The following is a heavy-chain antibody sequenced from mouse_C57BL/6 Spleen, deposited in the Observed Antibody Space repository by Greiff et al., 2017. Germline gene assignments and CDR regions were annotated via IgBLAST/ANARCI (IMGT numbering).Heavy chain of an antibody. V-gene: IGHV1-26*01. Sequence: VQLQQSGPELVKPGASVKISCKASGYTFTDYYMNWVKQSHGKSLEWIGEINPNNGGTSYNQKFKGKATLTVDKSSSPAYMELRSLTSEDSAVYYCARSNSYPWYFDVWGTGTTVTVSS. CDR1: GYTFTDYY. CDR3: ARSNSYPWYFDV. J-gene: IGHJ1*03. CDR2: INPNNGGT. D-gene: IGHD5-2*01.